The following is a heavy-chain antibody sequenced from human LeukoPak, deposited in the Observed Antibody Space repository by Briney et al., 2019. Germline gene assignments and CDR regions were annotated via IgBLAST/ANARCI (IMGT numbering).Heavy chain of an antibody. CDR2: IYTSGST. D-gene: IGHD3-3*01. J-gene: IGHJ4*02. CDR1: GGSISSYY. Sequence: SETLSLTCTVSGGSISSYYWSWIRQPAGKGLEWIGRIYTSGSTNYNPSLKSRVTMSVDTSKNQFSLKLSSVTAADTAVYYCARGPHDFWSGYYPFFDYWGQGTLVTVSS. CDR3: ARGPHDFWSGYYPFFDY. V-gene: IGHV4-4*07.